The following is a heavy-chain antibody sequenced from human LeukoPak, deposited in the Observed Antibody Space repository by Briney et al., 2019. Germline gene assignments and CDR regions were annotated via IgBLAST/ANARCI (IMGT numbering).Heavy chain of an antibody. V-gene: IGHV3-23*01. Sequence: GGSLRLSCAASGFTFSSYAMSWVRQAPGKGLEWVSAISGSGGSTYYADSVKGRFTISRDNSKNTLYLQMNSLRAEDTAVYYCAKDISPYCSSTSCYSYFDYWGQGTLVTVSS. CDR3: AKDISPYCSSTSCYSYFDY. CDR2: ISGSGGST. J-gene: IGHJ4*02. D-gene: IGHD2-2*02. CDR1: GFTFSSYA.